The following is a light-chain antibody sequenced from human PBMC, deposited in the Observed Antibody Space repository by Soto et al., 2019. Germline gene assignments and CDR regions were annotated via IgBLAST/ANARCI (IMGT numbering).Light chain of an antibody. J-gene: IGKJ1*01. V-gene: IGKV1-27*01. CDR1: QGISNY. CDR2: AAS. Sequence: DIRMTQSPASLSASVGDRVTITWWASQGISNYLAWYQQKKGTVPKLLISAASTLQTGVPSRFSGGGYGTDFNLTISSLQTEDVATYYCQKYNSAPWTFGQGTKVDIK. CDR3: QKYNSAPWT.